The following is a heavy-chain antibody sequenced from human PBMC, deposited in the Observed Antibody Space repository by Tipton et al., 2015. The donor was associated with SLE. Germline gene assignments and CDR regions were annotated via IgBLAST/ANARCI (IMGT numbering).Heavy chain of an antibody. Sequence: SLRLSCAASGFNFNVYTMAWVRQAPGKGLECVSSISDNAAGKYYAASVKGRFTISRDNSKNTLYLQMNSLRGEDTAVYYCAKDTSTRDYFDFWGRGTLVTVSS. J-gene: IGHJ2*01. CDR1: GFNFNVYT. CDR3: AKDTSTRDYFDF. D-gene: IGHD3-10*01. V-gene: IGHV3-23*01. CDR2: ISDNAAGK.